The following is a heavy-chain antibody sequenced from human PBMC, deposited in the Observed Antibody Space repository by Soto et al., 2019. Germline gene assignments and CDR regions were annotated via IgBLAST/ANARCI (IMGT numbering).Heavy chain of an antibody. CDR1: GGSISRSY. CDR2: IFSSGTT. V-gene: IGHV4-59*01. CDR3: AREYYDFWSVTYSYYGMDV. J-gene: IGHJ6*02. D-gene: IGHD3-3*01. Sequence: SGTLSLTCTFSGGSISRSYWSWFRQPPGRGLEWIGNIFSSGTTNYNPSLKSRVTISVDTSKNQVSLILNAVTAADTAVYYCAREYYDFWSVTYSYYGMDVWGQGTTVTVSS.